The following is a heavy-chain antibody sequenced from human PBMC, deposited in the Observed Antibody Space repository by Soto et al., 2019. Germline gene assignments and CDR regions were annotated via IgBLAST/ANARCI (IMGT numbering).Heavy chain of an antibody. J-gene: IGHJ2*01. V-gene: IGHV3-30-3*01. CDR1: GFTFSSYA. CDR3: ARPLWRDDYKWGYLDL. Sequence: QVQLVESGGGVVQPGRSLRLSCAASGFTFSSYAMHWVGQAPGKGLEWVAVISYDGSNKYYADSVKGRFTISRDNSKNTLYLQMNSLRAEDTAVYYCARPLWRDDYKWGYLDLGGLGPLVTVSS. CDR2: ISYDGSNK. D-gene: IGHD4-4*01.